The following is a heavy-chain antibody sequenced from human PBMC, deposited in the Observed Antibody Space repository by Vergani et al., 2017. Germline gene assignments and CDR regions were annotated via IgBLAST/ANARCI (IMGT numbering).Heavy chain of an antibody. J-gene: IGHJ4*02. CDR2: IDNTGNA. D-gene: IGHD1-26*01. CDR3: SGLRMPLWADDS. Sequence: VQLQESGPGLVMPSETLSLTCAVSGDSVNNDHYYWNWFRQHPKKALDWIGFIDNTGNAYYYPSLESRVQISVDTSKNQFSLKLHSVSVADTAVYFCSGLRMPLWADDSWGQGTLVTVSP. V-gene: IGHV4-30-4*01. CDR1: GDSVNNDHYY.